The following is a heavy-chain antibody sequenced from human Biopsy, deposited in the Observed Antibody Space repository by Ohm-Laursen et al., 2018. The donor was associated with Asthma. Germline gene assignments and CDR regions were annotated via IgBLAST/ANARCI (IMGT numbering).Heavy chain of an antibody. Sequence: SLRLSCSASGFVFSQCGMHWVRQGPGKGLEWVALVSSDGHNKYYEDSVKGRFTISRDNSRNRLYLQINRLTVEDSAVYFCARQSCQDYGDSSGFDIWGQGTKVAVSS. D-gene: IGHD3-22*01. J-gene: IGHJ3*02. V-gene: IGHV3-30*03. CDR3: ARQSCQDYGDSSGFDI. CDR1: GFVFSQCG. CDR2: VSSDGHNK.